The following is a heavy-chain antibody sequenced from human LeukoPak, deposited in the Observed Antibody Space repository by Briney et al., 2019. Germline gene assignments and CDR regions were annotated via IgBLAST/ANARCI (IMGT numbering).Heavy chain of an antibody. CDR3: ARDFSPAYYYDSSGHYYFDY. Sequence: SETLSLTCTVSGGSISSSSYYWGWIRQPPGKGLEWIGSIYYSGSTYYNPSLKSRVTISVDTSKNQFSLKLSSVTAADTAVYYCARDFSPAYYYDSSGHYYFDYWGQGTLVTVSS. V-gene: IGHV4-39*07. D-gene: IGHD3-22*01. CDR2: IYYSGST. J-gene: IGHJ4*02. CDR1: GGSISSSSYY.